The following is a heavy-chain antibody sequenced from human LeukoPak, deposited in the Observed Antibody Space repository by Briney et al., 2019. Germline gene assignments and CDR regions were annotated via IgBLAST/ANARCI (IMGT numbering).Heavy chain of an antibody. Sequence: GSLRLSCAASGFTFIRYGIHWVRQAPGKGLEGVAFIPYDGSIKYYADSVKGRFTISRDNSKNTLYLQMNSLRAEDTAVYFCATEGSESAFDIWGQGTMVTVSS. CDR1: GFTFIRYG. D-gene: IGHD3-10*01. CDR3: ATEGSESAFDI. V-gene: IGHV3-30*02. J-gene: IGHJ3*02. CDR2: IPYDGSIK.